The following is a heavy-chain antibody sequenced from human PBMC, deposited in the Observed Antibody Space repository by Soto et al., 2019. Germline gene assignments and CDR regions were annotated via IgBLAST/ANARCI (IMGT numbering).Heavy chain of an antibody. CDR3: ARVSRYDILTGYRYYFGY. Sequence: SETLSLTYSVSGGTISSYYWSWIRQPPGKGLEWIGYIYYSGSTNYNPSLKSRVTISVDTSKNQFSLKLSSVTAADTAVYYCARVSRYDILTGYRYYFGYWAQGTLVTVSS. D-gene: IGHD3-9*01. J-gene: IGHJ4*02. CDR1: GGTISSYY. V-gene: IGHV4-59*08. CDR2: IYYSGST.